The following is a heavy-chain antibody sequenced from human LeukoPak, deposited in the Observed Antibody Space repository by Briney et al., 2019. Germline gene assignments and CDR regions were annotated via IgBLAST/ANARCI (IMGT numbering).Heavy chain of an antibody. CDR3: ARDGYNYLDY. V-gene: IGHV4-59*01. J-gene: IGHJ4*02. D-gene: IGHD5-24*01. CDR1: GASINSYY. CDR2: VHYTGST. Sequence: SETLSLTCSVSGASINSYYWSWIRQPPGKGLEWIGYVHYTGSTNYNPSLKSRVTISLDTSKTQLSLRLSSVTAADTAVYYCARDGYNYLDYWGQGTLVTVSS.